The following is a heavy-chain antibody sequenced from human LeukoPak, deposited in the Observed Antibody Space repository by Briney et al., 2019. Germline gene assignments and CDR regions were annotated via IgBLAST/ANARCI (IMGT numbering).Heavy chain of an antibody. Sequence: ASVKVSCKASGGTFSSSAISWVRQAPGQGLEWMGRIIPILGIANYAQKFQGRVTITADKSTSTAYMELSSLRSEDTAVYYCARNTGYCSSGSCFPFDYWGQGTLVTVSS. CDR1: GGTFSSSA. CDR3: ARNTGYCSSGSCFPFDY. CDR2: IIPILGIA. V-gene: IGHV1-69*04. D-gene: IGHD2-15*01. J-gene: IGHJ4*02.